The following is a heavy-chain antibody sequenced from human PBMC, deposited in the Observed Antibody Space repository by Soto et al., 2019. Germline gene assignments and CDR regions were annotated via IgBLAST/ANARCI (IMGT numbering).Heavy chain of an antibody. CDR2: VYYSGST. J-gene: IGHJ4*02. V-gene: IGHV4-61*01. Sequence: SETLSLTCTVSGGSVSRVSYYWSWIRQSPGTGLEWSGYVYYSGSTNYNPSLKSRVTISVDTSRNQFSLKLRSVTAADTAVYYCAASISIFGVVPFWGQGTLVTVSS. CDR3: AASISIFGVVPF. CDR1: GGSVSRVSYY. D-gene: IGHD3-3*01.